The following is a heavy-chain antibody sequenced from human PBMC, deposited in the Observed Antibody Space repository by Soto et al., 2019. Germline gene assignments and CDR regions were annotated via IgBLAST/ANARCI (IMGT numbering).Heavy chain of an antibody. D-gene: IGHD6-13*01. CDR1: GFTVSSNY. Sequence: GGSLRLSCAASGFTVSSNYMSWVRQAPGKGLEWVSVIYSGGSTYYADSVKGRFTISRDNSKNTLYLQMNSLRAEDTAVYYCARKYSSSWYGAFDIWGQGTMVTVSS. V-gene: IGHV3-66*01. CDR3: ARKYSSSWYGAFDI. CDR2: IYSGGST. J-gene: IGHJ3*02.